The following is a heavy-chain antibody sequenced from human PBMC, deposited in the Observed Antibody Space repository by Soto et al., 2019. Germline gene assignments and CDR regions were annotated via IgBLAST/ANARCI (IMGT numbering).Heavy chain of an antibody. V-gene: IGHV5-51*01. CDR2: TFPGDSDT. CDR3: ARLVDGYPGY. D-gene: IGHD5-12*01. Sequence: GESLKISCKASGYTFTSQWIGWVRQKPGKGLEWMGLTFPGDSDTRYSPSFQGQVTISADKSISTAFLQWSSLKASDTAMYYCARLVDGYPGYWGQGTLVTVSS. CDR1: GYTFTSQW. J-gene: IGHJ4*02.